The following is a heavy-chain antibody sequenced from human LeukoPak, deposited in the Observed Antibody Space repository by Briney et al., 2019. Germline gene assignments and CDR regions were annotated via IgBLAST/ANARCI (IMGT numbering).Heavy chain of an antibody. CDR1: GYTFTSYD. CDR3: ARGRDIVLMVYWNWFDP. D-gene: IGHD2-8*01. V-gene: IGHV1-8*01. CDR2: MNPNSGNT. J-gene: IGHJ5*02. Sequence: GASVKVSCKASGYTFTSYDINWVRQATGQGLEWMGWMNPNSGNTVYAQKFQGRVTMTRNTSISTAYMELSSLRSEDTAVYYCARGRDIVLMVYWNWFDPWGQGTLVTVSS.